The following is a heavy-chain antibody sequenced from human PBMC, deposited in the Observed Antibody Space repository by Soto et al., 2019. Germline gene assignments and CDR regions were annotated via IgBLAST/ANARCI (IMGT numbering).Heavy chain of an antibody. CDR2: ISGSGGST. V-gene: IGHV3-23*01. D-gene: IGHD6-19*01. CDR3: AKASGWYTPYYYYGMDV. CDR1: GFTFSSYA. Sequence: GSLRLSCAASGFTFSSYAMSWVRQAPGKGLEWVSAISGSGGSTYYADSAKGRFTISRDNSKNTLYLQMNSLRAEDTAVYYCAKASGWYTPYYYYGMDVWGQGTTVTVSS. J-gene: IGHJ6*02.